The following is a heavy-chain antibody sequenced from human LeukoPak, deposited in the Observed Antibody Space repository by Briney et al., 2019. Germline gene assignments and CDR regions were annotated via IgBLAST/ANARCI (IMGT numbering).Heavy chain of an antibody. J-gene: IGHJ4*02. D-gene: IGHD3-10*01. V-gene: IGHV4-38-2*02. CDR2: IYHSGNT. Sequence: KTSETLSLTCTVSGYSISSGYYWGWIRQPPGKGLEWIGSIYHSGNTYYNPSLKSRVTISLDTSKNQFSLKLSSVTAADTAVYYCARQLGRYYYGSGSYFDYWGQGTLVTVSS. CDR1: GYSISSGYY. CDR3: ARQLGRYYYGSGSYFDY.